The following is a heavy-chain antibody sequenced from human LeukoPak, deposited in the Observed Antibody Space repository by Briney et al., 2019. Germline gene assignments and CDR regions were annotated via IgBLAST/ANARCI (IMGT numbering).Heavy chain of an antibody. J-gene: IGHJ4*02. V-gene: IGHV3-33*01. D-gene: IGHD5-24*01. CDR3: ARPSRDGLYYFDY. CDR1: GFTFSSYG. Sequence: GRSLRLSCAASGFTFSSYGMHWVRQAPGKGLEWVAVIWYDGSNKYYADSVKGRFTISRDNSKNTLYLQMNSLRAEDTAVYYCARPSRDGLYYFDYWGQGTLVTVSS. CDR2: IWYDGSNK.